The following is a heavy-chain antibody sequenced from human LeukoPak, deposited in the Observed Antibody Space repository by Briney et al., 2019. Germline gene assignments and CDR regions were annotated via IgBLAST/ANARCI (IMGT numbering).Heavy chain of an antibody. CDR3: ARDPPTSTGIAVAGTGDY. Sequence: ASVKVSCKASGYTFTSYGISWVRQAPGQGLEWMGWISAYNGNTNYAQKLQGRVTITTDTSPSTAYMELRSLRSDDTAVYYCARDPPTSTGIAVAGTGDYWGQGTLVTVSS. CDR1: GYTFTSYG. D-gene: IGHD6-19*01. CDR2: ISAYNGNT. J-gene: IGHJ4*02. V-gene: IGHV1-18*01.